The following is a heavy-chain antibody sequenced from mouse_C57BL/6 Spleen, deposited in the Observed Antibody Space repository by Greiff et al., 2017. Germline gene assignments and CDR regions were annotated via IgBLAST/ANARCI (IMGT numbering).Heavy chain of an antibody. V-gene: IGHV1-52*01. J-gene: IGHJ4*01. CDR1: GYTFTSYW. CDR2: IDPSDSDT. Sequence: QVQLQQPGAELVRPGSSVKLSCKASGYTFTSYWMHWVKQRPIPGLEWIGNIDPSDSDTHYNQKFKDKATLPVDKSSSTAYMQPSSLTSEDSAVYYCAIDLPNYAMDYWGQGTSVTVSS. CDR3: AIDLPNYAMDY. D-gene: IGHD2-1*01.